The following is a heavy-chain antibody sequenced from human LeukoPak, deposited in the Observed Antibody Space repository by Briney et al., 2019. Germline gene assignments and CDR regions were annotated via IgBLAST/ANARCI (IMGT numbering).Heavy chain of an antibody. CDR2: IYYSGST. J-gene: IGHJ5*02. Sequence: SETLSLTCTVSGGSISSSSYYWGWIRQPPGKGLEWIGSIYYSGSTYYNPSLKSRVTISVDTSKNQFSLKLSSVTAADTAVYYCARAMGYSKTLVPRRWFDPWGQGTLVTVSS. CDR1: GGSISSSSYY. CDR3: ARAMGYSKTLVPRRWFDP. V-gene: IGHV4-39*01. D-gene: IGHD4-11*01.